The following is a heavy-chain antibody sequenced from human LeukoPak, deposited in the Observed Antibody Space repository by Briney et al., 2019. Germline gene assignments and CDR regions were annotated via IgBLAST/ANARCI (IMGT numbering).Heavy chain of an antibody. D-gene: IGHD3-10*01. CDR2: IYTSGST. CDR3: ARDLREGRGANYYYYYYMDV. J-gene: IGHJ6*03. CDR1: GGSISIYY. Sequence: PSETLSLTCTVSGGSISIYYWNWIRQPAGKGLEWIGRIYTSGSTNYNPSLKSRVTMSVDTSKNQFSLKLCSVTAADTAVYYCARDLREGRGANYYYYYYMDVWGKGTTVTVSS. V-gene: IGHV4-4*07.